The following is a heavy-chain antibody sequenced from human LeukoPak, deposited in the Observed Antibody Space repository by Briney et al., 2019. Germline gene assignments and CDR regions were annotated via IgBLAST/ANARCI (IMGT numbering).Heavy chain of an antibody. J-gene: IGHJ4*02. CDR1: GCSISSGYY. CDR3: ARHSGSYPLDY. CDR2: IYHSGIT. Sequence: PSETLSLTCTVSGCSISSGYYWGWIRQPPGKGLEWIGYIYHSGITYYNSSFKSRVTISVDTSKNQFSLKLSSVTAADTAVYYCARHSGSYPLDYWGQGTLVTVSS. D-gene: IGHD1-26*01. V-gene: IGHV4-38-2*02.